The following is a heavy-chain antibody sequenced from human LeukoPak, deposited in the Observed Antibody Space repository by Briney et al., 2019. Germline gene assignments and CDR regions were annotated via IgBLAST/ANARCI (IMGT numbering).Heavy chain of an antibody. V-gene: IGHV3-23*01. CDR2: ISSRLSST. D-gene: IGHD3-9*01. CDR3: AKDMGEALHYDVLAAVDS. Sequence: GGSLRLSCAAAGFIFHNSDLSWVRQAPGKGLEWVASISSRLSSTYYAVHLKGRFTISRDDSENTLHLQMHSLRAEDTAIYYCAKDMGEALHYDVLAAVDSWGQGTLVTVSP. J-gene: IGHJ4*02. CDR1: GFIFHNSD.